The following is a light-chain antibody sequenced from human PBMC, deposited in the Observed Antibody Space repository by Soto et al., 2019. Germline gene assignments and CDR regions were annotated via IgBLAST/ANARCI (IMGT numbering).Light chain of an antibody. CDR1: QSVSSSY. CDR2: GAS. CDR3: QQYGSSIT. V-gene: IGKV3-20*01. J-gene: IGKJ5*01. Sequence: IVLTQSPGILSLSPGERATLSCRASQSVSSSYLAWYQQKPGQAPRLLIYGASSRATGIPDRFSGRGSGTDFTLTISRLEPEDFAVYYCQQYGSSITFGQGTRLEIK.